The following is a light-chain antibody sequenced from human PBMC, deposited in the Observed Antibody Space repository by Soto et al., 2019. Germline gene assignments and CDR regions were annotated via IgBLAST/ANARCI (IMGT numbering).Light chain of an antibody. CDR1: QSVNRNY. J-gene: IGKJ1*01. CDR3: QQCGTSPRT. CDR2: DAS. Sequence: EIVLTQSPGTLSLSPGERATLSCRASQSVNRNYLAWYQQKPGQAPRLLIYDASSRATAIPDRFSGSGSGTDFTLTIGRLEPEDFAVYYWQQCGTSPRTFGQGTKVEIK. V-gene: IGKV3-20*01.